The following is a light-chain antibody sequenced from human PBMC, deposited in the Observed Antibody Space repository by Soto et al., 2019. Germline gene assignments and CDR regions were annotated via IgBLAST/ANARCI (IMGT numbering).Light chain of an antibody. CDR1: QSVSSY. CDR2: DAS. J-gene: IGKJ1*01. CDR3: QQRSNWT. V-gene: IGKV3-11*01. Sequence: EIVLTQSPATLSLSPGERATLSCRAGQSVSSYLAWYQQQPGQAPRLLIYDASNRATGIPARFSGSGSGTDFTLTISSLEPEDFAVYYCQQRSNWTFGQGTKVEIK.